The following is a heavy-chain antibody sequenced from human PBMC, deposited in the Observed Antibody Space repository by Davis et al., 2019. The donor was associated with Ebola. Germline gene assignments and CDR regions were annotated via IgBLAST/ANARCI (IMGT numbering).Heavy chain of an antibody. J-gene: IGHJ4*02. D-gene: IGHD3-9*01. CDR2: IKQDGSDK. CDR1: GFTSSRYW. CDR3: ARRLRDWSFFDY. Sequence: PGGSLRLSCAASGFTSSRYWMSWVRQAPGKGLEWVANIKQDGSDKFYVDSVRGRFTISKDNAKNSLYLQMNSLRAEDTAVYYCARRLRDWSFFDYWGQGTLVTVSS. V-gene: IGHV3-7*01.